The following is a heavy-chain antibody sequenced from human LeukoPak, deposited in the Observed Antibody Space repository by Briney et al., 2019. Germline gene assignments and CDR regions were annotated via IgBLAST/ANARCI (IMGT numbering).Heavy chain of an antibody. D-gene: IGHD1-26*01. CDR2: IYNSWTT. CDR3: ARGQVGAFDI. CDR1: GDSVSSGSNY. J-gene: IGHJ3*02. V-gene: IGHV4-61*10. Sequence: SETLSLTCTVSGDSVSSGSNYWSWIRQPAGKGLEWIGRIYNSWTTNYNPSLKSRVTISVDTSKNQFSLKLSSVTAADTAVYYCARGQVGAFDIWGQGTMVTVSS.